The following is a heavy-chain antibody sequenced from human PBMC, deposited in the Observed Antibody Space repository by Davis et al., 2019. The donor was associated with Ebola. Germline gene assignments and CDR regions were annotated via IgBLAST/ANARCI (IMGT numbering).Heavy chain of an antibody. CDR1: GYTFTGYY. D-gene: IGHD1-26*01. V-gene: IGHV1-2*02. CDR2: INPNSGGT. Sequence: ASVKVSCKASGYTFTGYYMHWVRQAPGQGLEWMGWINPNSGGTNYAQKFQGRVTMTRDTSISTAYMELSRLRSDDTAVYYCAKGPGGATAYFDYWGQGTLVTVSS. J-gene: IGHJ4*02. CDR3: AKGPGGATAYFDY.